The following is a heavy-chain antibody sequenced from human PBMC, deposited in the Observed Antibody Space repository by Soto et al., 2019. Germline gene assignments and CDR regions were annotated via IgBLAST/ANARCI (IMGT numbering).Heavy chain of an antibody. CDR3: ARDGDYTRNRYYFDY. CDR1: GFTFSSYS. Sequence: GGSLRLSCAASGFTFSSYSMNWVRQAPGKGLEWVSYISSSSSTIYYADSVKGRFTISRDNAKNSLYLQMNSLRAEDTAVYYCARDGDYTRNRYYFDYWGQGTLVTVSS. CDR2: ISSSSSTI. J-gene: IGHJ4*02. D-gene: IGHD4-17*01. V-gene: IGHV3-48*01.